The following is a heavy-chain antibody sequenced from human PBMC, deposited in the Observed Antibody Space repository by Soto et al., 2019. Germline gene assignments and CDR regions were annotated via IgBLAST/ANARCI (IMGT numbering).Heavy chain of an antibody. V-gene: IGHV1-18*01. CDR2: ISAYNGNT. CDR3: ARDLPPVDY. CDR1: GYTFSSYH. Sequence: QIQLVQSGAEVKKPAASVQVSCKASGYTFSSYHITWVRQAPGQGLEWMGWISAYNGNTNYAQNLQGRVTMSTDPSTSTAYMELRSLRSDDTAVYYCARDLPPVDYWGQGTRVTVSS. J-gene: IGHJ4*02.